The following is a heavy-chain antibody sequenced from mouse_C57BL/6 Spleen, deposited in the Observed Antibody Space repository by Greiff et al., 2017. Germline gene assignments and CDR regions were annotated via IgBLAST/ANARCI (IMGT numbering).Heavy chain of an antibody. V-gene: IGHV5-17*01. J-gene: IGHJ1*03. CDR1: GFTFRDSG. Sequence: DVMLVESGGGLVKPGGSLKLSCAASGFTFRDSGMHWVRQAPEKGLEWVAYISSGSSTIYYAETVKGRYTISRDNAKNTMFLQMTSLRSEDTAMYYCASYYGSSYWYFDVWGTGTTVTVSS. D-gene: IGHD1-1*01. CDR3: ASYYGSSYWYFDV. CDR2: ISSGSSTI.